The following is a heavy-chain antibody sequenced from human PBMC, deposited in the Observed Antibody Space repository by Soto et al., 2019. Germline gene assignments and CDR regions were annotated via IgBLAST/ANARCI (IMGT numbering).Heavy chain of an antibody. CDR2: IVAYNKRT. J-gene: IGHJ4*02. CDR1: GYTLSIYG. V-gene: IGHV1-18*01. D-gene: IGHD3-10*01. Sequence: QIELVQSGAEVKKPGASVKVSCKASGYTLSIYGIQWVRQAPGQGLEWMGWIVAYNKRTIYAQKFQDRVTLTTDTTTTTAFMEVRTLTSDDTAVYYCARAGDYFGDYWGQGTLVTVSS. CDR3: ARAGDYFGDY.